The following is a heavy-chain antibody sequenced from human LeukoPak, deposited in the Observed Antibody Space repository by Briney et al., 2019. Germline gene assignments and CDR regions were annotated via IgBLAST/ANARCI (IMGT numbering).Heavy chain of an antibody. D-gene: IGHD3-22*01. CDR1: GVSISSTTYY. CDR2: IYYTGST. V-gene: IGHV4-39*02. CDR3: AREYAGYYYDSSGYYLTVDAFDI. Sequence: PSETLSLTCSVSGVSISSTTYYWAWIRQPPGKGLEWIGTIYYTGSTYYNPSLKSRVTISVDTSKNQFSLKLSSVTAADTAVYYCAREYAGYYYDSSGYYLTVDAFDIWGQGTMVTVSS. J-gene: IGHJ3*02.